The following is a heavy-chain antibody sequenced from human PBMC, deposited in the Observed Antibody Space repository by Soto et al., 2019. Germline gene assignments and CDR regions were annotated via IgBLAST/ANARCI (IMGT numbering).Heavy chain of an antibody. CDR3: ARGRGSYYYDSSGYSFDY. CDR2: IIPIFGTA. V-gene: IGHV1-69*01. D-gene: IGHD3-22*01. J-gene: IGHJ4*02. CDR1: GCTFSSYA. Sequence: QVQLVQSGAEVKKPGSSVKVSCKASGCTFSSYAISWVRQAPGQGLEWMGGIIPIFGTANYAQKFQGRVTITADESTSTAYMELSSLRSEDTAVYYCARGRGSYYYDSSGYSFDYWCQGTLVTVSS.